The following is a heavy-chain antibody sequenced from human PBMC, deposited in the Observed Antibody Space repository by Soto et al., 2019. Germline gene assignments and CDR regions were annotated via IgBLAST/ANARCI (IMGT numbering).Heavy chain of an antibody. CDR1: GFTFSTYA. D-gene: IGHD3-22*01. V-gene: IGHV3-23*01. CDR2: INRSGGSA. Sequence: EVQLLESGGGLVQPGGSLRLSCAASGFTFSTYAMSWVRQAPGKGLEWVSGINRSGGSAYYADSVKGRFTISRDNSKNTLYLQVNSLRAEDTAVYYCAKAPQDDSGGYHFDYWGQGTLVTVSS. CDR3: AKAPQDDSGGYHFDY. J-gene: IGHJ4*02.